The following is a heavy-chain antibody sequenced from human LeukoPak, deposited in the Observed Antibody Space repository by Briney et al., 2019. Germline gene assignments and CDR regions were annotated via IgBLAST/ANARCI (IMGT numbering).Heavy chain of an antibody. CDR3: ARQPHYYDTSAYYPSHFDY. CDR2: ISYSGDT. Sequence: SETLSLTCTVSGGPITSNSHYWGWIRRPPGEGLEWIGSISYSGDTHYNPSLKSRVTLSVDTSKSQFSLNLSSLTAADTAVFYCARQPHYYDTSAYYPSHFDYWGLGTLVTVAS. V-gene: IGHV4-39*01. D-gene: IGHD3-22*01. CDR1: GGPITSNSHY. J-gene: IGHJ4*02.